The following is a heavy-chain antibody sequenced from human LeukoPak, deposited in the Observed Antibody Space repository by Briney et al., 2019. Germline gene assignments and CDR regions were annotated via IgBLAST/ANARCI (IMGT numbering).Heavy chain of an antibody. CDR1: GFTCSSSG. CDR3: ARASGYCSSTSCYYYYGMDV. J-gene: IGHJ6*02. CDR2: IWYDGNNK. V-gene: IGHV3-33*01. D-gene: IGHD2-2*01. Sequence: GRSLRLSCAASGFTCSSSGMHWVRQAPGKGLVWVAVIWYDGNNKYYTDSVKGRFTISRDNSKNTLFLQMNSLRVEDTAVYYCARASGYCSSTSCYYYYGMDVWGQGTTVTVSS.